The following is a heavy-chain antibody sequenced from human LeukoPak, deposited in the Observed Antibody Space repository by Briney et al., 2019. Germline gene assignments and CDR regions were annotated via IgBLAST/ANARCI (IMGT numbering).Heavy chain of an antibody. CDR3: ARDLFPESSGYEVW. CDR2: IIPIFGTA. D-gene: IGHD3-22*01. J-gene: IGHJ4*02. V-gene: IGHV1-69*13. CDR1: GGTFSSYA. Sequence: VASVTVSCKASGGTFSSYAISWVRQAPGQGLEWMGGIIPIFGTANYAQKFQGRVTITADESTSTAYMELSSLRSEDTAVYYCARDLFPESSGYEVWWGQGTLVTVSS.